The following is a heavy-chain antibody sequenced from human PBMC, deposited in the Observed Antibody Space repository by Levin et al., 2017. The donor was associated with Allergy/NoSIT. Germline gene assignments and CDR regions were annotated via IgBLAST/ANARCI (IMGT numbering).Heavy chain of an antibody. CDR2: IYPGDSDT. J-gene: IGHJ4*02. D-gene: IGHD4-17*01. CDR3: ARPRGGRHGDYGFDY. CDR1: GYSFTSYW. Sequence: GESLKISCKGSGYSFTSYWIGWVRQMPGKGLEWMGIIYPGDSDTRYSPSFQGQVTISADKSISTAYLQWSSLKASDTAMYYCARPRGGRHGDYGFDYWGQGTLVTVSS. V-gene: IGHV5-51*01.